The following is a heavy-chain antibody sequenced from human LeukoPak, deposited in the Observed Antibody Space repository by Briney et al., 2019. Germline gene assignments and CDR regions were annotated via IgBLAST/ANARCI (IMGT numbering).Heavy chain of an antibody. CDR2: IYYSGST. V-gene: IGHV4-59*01. Sequence: SETLSLTWTVSGGSISSYYWSWIRQPPGKGLEWIGYIYYSGSTNYNPSLKSRVTISVDTSKNQFSLKLSSVTAADTAVYYCARGFGVAAAGVFDYWGQGTLVTVSS. J-gene: IGHJ4*02. D-gene: IGHD6-13*01. CDR3: ARGFGVAAAGVFDY. CDR1: GGSISSYY.